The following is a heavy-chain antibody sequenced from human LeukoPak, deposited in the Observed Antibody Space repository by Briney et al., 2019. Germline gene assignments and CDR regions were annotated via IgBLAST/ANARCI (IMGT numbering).Heavy chain of an antibody. D-gene: IGHD2-21*02. CDR2: INPNSGGA. Sequence: ASVKVSCKASGYTFTGCYMHWVRQAPGQGREWMGRINPNSGGANYAQKFQGRVTMTRATSISTAYMELSRLRSDDTAVYYCARDFCGGDCYSRSPYMDVWGKGTTATVSS. CDR1: GYTFTGCY. V-gene: IGHV1-2*06. CDR3: ARDFCGGDCYSRSPYMDV. J-gene: IGHJ6*04.